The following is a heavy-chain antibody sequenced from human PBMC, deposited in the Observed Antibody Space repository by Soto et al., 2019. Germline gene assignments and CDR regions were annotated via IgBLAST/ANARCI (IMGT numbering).Heavy chain of an antibody. CDR1: GGTFSTYT. D-gene: IGHD3-10*01. V-gene: IGHV1-69*02. CDR2: SIPVLDVA. J-gene: IGHJ3*02. CDR3: ARGVLEHRGPNHAFDI. Sequence: QVQLVQSGAEVKKPGSSVKVSCKASGGTFSTYTFSWVRQAPGQGLEWMGRSIPVLDVANYAQKFQGRVTITADKTTSTAYMELISLRSEDTAVYYCARGVLEHRGPNHAFDIWGQGTLVTVSS.